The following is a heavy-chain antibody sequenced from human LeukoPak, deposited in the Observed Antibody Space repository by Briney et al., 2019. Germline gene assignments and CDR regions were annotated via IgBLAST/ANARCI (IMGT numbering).Heavy chain of an antibody. D-gene: IGHD2-15*01. CDR3: AREGGGDAFDI. CDR1: GFTFSSYE. V-gene: IGHV3-48*03. Sequence: GGSLRLSCAASGFTFSSYEMNWVRQAPGKGLEWASYISSSGSTIYYADSVKGRFTISRDSAKNSLYLQMNSLRAEDTAVYYCAREGGGDAFDIWGQGTMVTVSS. J-gene: IGHJ3*02. CDR2: ISSSGSTI.